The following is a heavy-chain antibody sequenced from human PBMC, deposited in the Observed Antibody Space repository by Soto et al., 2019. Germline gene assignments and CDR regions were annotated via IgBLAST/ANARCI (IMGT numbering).Heavy chain of an antibody. CDR1: GFTFSSYG. J-gene: IGHJ3*02. CDR3: AREPRLWYQWDAFDI. Sequence: GGSLRLSCAASGFTFSSYGMHWVRQAPGKGLEWVAVIWYDGSNKYYADSVKGRFTISRDNSKNTLYLQMNSLRAEDTAVYYCAREPRLWYQWDAFDIWGQGTMVTVSS. D-gene: IGHD5-18*01. V-gene: IGHV3-33*01. CDR2: IWYDGSNK.